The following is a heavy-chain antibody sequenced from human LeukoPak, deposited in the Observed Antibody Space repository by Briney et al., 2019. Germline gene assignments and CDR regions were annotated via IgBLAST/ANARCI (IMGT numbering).Heavy chain of an antibody. Sequence: PGGSLRLSCAASGFTFDDYGMSWVRQAPGKGLEWVSGINWNGGSTGYADSVKGRFTISRDNAKNSLYLQMNSLRAEDTALYYCARDGLAVAGMIGGDFDYWGQGTLVTVSS. J-gene: IGHJ4*02. CDR1: GFTFDDYG. CDR2: INWNGGST. V-gene: IGHV3-20*04. CDR3: ARDGLAVAGMIGGDFDY. D-gene: IGHD6-19*01.